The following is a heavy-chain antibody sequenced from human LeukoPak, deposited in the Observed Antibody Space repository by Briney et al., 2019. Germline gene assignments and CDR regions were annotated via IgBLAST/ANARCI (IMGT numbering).Heavy chain of an antibody. CDR2: IYSGGST. D-gene: IGHD1-1*01. Sequence: TGGSLRLSCAASGFTVSSNYMSWVRQAPGKGLEWVSFIYSGGSTSYADSVKGRFTFSRDNSKNTLYLQMNSLRAEDTAVYYCARDRVNWNDVGGLFDYWGQGTLVTVSS. J-gene: IGHJ4*02. CDR1: GFTVSSNY. V-gene: IGHV3-53*01. CDR3: ARDRVNWNDVGGLFDY.